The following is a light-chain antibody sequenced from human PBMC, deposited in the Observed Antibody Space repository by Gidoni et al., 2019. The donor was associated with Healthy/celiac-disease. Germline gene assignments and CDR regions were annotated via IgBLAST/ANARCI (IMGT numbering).Light chain of an antibody. CDR1: PGISRW. CDR3: QQYNSYAIT. CDR2: DAA. J-gene: IGKJ5*01. Sequence: DIQMPQSPSTLSAPVGDRVTITCRASPGISRWLAWYQQKPGKATKLLIYDAASLESGGPSRFSGSGSGTEFTLTISSLQPDDFATYYCQQYNSYAITFGQGTRLEIK. V-gene: IGKV1-5*01.